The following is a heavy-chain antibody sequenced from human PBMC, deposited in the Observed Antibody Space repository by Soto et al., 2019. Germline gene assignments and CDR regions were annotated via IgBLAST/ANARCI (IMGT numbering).Heavy chain of an antibody. V-gene: IGHV4-59*12. J-gene: IGHJ5*01. D-gene: IGHD2-8*01. CDR3: VRLIGNSWLDY. CDR1: GPSISGSH. Sequence: SETLSLTCTVSGPSISGSHWNWIREPPGKGLEWIGYIYYAGSTNYNPSLKSRVTMSVDTSKNQFSLKLNSVTPEDSAVYYCVRLIGNSWLDYWGQGTLVTVSS. CDR2: IYYAGST.